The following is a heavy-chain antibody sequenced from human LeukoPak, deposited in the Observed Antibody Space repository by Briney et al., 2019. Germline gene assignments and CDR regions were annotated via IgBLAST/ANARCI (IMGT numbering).Heavy chain of an antibody. CDR2: IKQDGSEK. CDR1: GFTFSSYW. CDR3: ARVPFTQGYYGSVTFYGFDY. Sequence: GGSLRLSCAASGFTFSSYWMSWVRQAPGKGLEWVANIKQDGSEKYYVDTVKGRFTISRDNAKNSLYLQVNSLRAEDTAVFYCARVPFTQGYYGSVTFYGFDYWGQGTLVTVSP. D-gene: IGHD2/OR15-2a*01. J-gene: IGHJ4*02. V-gene: IGHV3-7*01.